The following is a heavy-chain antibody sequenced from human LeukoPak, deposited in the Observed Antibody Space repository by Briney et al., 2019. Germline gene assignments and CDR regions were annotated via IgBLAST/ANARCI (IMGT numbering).Heavy chain of an antibody. D-gene: IGHD5-18*01. CDR2: ISSSSSTI. J-gene: IGHJ6*03. CDR1: GFTFSSYS. CDR3: AKGKDTAGSYYYYYMDV. Sequence: GGSLRLSCAASGFTFSSYSMNWVRQAPGKGLEWVSYISSSSSTIYYADSVKGRFTISRDNAKNSLYLQMNSLRAEDTAVYYCAKGKDTAGSYYYYYMDVWGKGTTVTVSS. V-gene: IGHV3-48*01.